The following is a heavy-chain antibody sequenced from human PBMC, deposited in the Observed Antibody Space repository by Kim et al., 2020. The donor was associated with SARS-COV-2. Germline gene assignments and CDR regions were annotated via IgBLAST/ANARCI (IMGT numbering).Heavy chain of an antibody. CDR3: AKDQGYGTWGWNEPPPFYFDY. D-gene: IGHD1-1*01. CDR1: GFTFSSYA. V-gene: IGHV3-23*01. J-gene: IGHJ4*02. Sequence: GGSLRLSCAASGFTFSSYAMSWVRQAPGKGLEWVSAISGSGGSTYYADSVKGRFTISRDNSKNTLYLQMNSLRAEDTAVYYCAKDQGYGTWGWNEPPPFYFDYWGQGTLVTVSS. CDR2: ISGSGGST.